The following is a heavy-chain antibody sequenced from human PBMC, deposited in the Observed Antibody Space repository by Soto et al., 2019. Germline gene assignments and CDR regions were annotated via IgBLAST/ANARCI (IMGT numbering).Heavy chain of an antibody. Sequence: QVQLQQWGAGLLKPSETLSLTCAVYGGSFSGYYWSWIRQPPGKGLEWIGEINHSGATNYNPSLKSRVTISVDTSKNQFSLKLNSVTAADTAVYYCASQTTVTTPPWDWGQGTLVTVSS. CDR3: ASQTTVTTPPWD. CDR2: INHSGAT. V-gene: IGHV4-34*01. D-gene: IGHD4-17*01. CDR1: GGSFSGYY. J-gene: IGHJ4*02.